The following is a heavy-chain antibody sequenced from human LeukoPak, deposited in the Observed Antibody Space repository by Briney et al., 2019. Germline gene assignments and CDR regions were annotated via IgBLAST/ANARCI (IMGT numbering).Heavy chain of an antibody. D-gene: IGHD3-16*01. V-gene: IGHV4-34*01. Sequence: PSETLSLTCAVYGGSFSGYYWSWIRQPPGKGLEWVGEINHSGSTNYNPSLKSRVTKSVDTSKNQFSLKLSSVTAVDTAVYYCARGRFGSVWGKGTTVTVSS. J-gene: IGHJ6*04. CDR1: GGSFSGYY. CDR2: INHSGST. CDR3: ARGRFGSV.